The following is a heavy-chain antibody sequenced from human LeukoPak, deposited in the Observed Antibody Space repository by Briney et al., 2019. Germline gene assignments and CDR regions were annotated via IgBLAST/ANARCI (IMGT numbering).Heavy chain of an antibody. J-gene: IGHJ6*03. CDR3: ARQGSGYSPTYYYYMDV. D-gene: IGHD5-18*01. CDR2: IYPGDSDT. CDR1: GYSFTSNW. Sequence: GESLKISCKGSGYSFTSNWSGGVRQMPGKGLEWMGIIYPGDSDTRYSPSFQGQVTISADKSISTAYLQWSSLKASDTAMYYCARQGSGYSPTYYYYMDVWGKGTTVTISS. V-gene: IGHV5-51*01.